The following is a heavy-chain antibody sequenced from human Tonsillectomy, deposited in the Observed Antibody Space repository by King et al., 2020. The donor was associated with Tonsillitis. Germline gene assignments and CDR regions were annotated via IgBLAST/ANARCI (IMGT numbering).Heavy chain of an antibody. CDR2: ISGSGGST. CDR3: AKSVGSSTSVAFDL. D-gene: IGHD1-1*01. CDR1: GFTFSNYA. J-gene: IGHJ3*01. Sequence: VQLVESGGGLVQPGGSLRLSCAASGFTFSNYAMNWVRQSPGKGLEWVSGISGSGGSTYYADSVQGRFTISRDNSVNTLFLQMNSLGAEDTAMYYCAKSVGSSTSVAFDLWGQGTLVTVSS. V-gene: IGHV3-23*04.